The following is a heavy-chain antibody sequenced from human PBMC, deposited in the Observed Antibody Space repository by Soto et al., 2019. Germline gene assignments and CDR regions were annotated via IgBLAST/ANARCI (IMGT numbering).Heavy chain of an antibody. CDR1: GGTFSSYA. Sequence: ASVKVSCKASGGTFSSYAISWVRQAPGQGLEWMGGIIPIFGTANYAQKFQGRVTITADKSTSTAYMELSSLRSEDTAVYYCARGSNYRRLNYNWFDPWGQGTLVTVS. CDR2: IIPIFGTA. D-gene: IGHD1-7*01. CDR3: ARGSNYRRLNYNWFDP. J-gene: IGHJ5*02. V-gene: IGHV1-69*06.